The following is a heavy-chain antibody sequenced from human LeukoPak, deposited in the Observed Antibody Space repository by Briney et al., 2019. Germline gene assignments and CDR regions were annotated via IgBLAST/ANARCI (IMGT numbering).Heavy chain of an antibody. Sequence: PSQTLSLTCTVSGGSISSGSYYWSWIRQPAGKGLEWIGRIYTSGSTNYNPSLKSRVTISVDTSKNQFSLKLSSVTAADTAVYYCARGDRGYSYASGDYYYYYMDVWGKGTTVTVSS. CDR3: ARGDRGYSYASGDYYYYYMDV. J-gene: IGHJ6*03. CDR2: IYTSGST. CDR1: GGSISSGSYY. V-gene: IGHV4-61*02. D-gene: IGHD5-18*01.